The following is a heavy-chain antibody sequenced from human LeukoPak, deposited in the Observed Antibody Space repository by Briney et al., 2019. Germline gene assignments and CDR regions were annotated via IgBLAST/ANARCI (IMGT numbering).Heavy chain of an antibody. Sequence: GGSLRLSCAASGFTFSSYDMSWVRQAPGKGLEWVSSISGSGGRTYYTDSVKGRFTISRDNAKNSLYLQMNSLRAEDTAVYYCARGTDPAGPSYYYYYGMDVWGQGTTVTVSS. CDR2: ISGSGGRT. CDR3: ARGTDPAGPSYYYYYGMDV. J-gene: IGHJ6*02. CDR1: GFTFSSYD. V-gene: IGHV3-23*01.